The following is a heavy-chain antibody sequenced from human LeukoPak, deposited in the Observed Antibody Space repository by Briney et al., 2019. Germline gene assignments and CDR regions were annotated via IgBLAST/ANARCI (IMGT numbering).Heavy chain of an antibody. CDR1: GGSFSGDY. V-gene: IGHV4-34*01. D-gene: IGHD2-2*01. CDR2: INHSGST. J-gene: IGHJ4*02. CDR3: ARSYAHDY. Sequence: SETLSLTCAVSGGSFSGDYWSWIRQPPGKGLEWIGEINHSGSTNYNPSLKSRVTLSVDTSKNQFSLKLSSVTAADTAVYYCARSYAHDYWGQGTLVTVSS.